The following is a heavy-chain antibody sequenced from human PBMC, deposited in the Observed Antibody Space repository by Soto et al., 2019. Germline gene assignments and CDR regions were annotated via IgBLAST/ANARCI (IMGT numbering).Heavy chain of an antibody. CDR1: GFTFSSYA. D-gene: IGHD3-9*01. J-gene: IGHJ4*02. Sequence: GGSLRLSCAASGFTFSSYAMSWVRQDPGKGLEWVSAISGSGGSTYYADSVKGRFTISRDNSKNTLYLQMNSLRAEDTAVYYCAKDHTYDILTGLYDYWGQGTLVTVSS. CDR3: AKDHTYDILTGLYDY. V-gene: IGHV3-23*01. CDR2: ISGSGGST.